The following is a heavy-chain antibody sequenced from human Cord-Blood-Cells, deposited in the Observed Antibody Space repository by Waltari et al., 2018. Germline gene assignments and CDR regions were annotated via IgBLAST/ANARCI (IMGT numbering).Heavy chain of an antibody. Sequence: QVQLQQWGAGLLKPSETLSLTCAVYGGSFSGYYWIWIRQPPGKGLEWIGEINHSGSTNYNPSLKSRVTISVDTSKNQFSLKLSSVTAADTAVYYCARAGRSAISFDYWGQGTLVTVSS. J-gene: IGHJ4*02. V-gene: IGHV4-34*01. CDR2: INHSGST. D-gene: IGHD2-2*02. CDR1: GGSFSGYY. CDR3: ARAGRSAISFDY.